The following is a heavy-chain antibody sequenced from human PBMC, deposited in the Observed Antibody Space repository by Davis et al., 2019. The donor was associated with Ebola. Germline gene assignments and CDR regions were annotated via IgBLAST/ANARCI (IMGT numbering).Heavy chain of an antibody. Sequence: MPSETLSLTCAVSGGSISSSNWWSWVRQPPGKGLEWIGEIYHSGSTNYNPSLKSRVTISVDKSKNQFSLKLSSVTAADTAMYYCARRLLIAAGPNVFDVWGQGTMVTVSS. CDR3: ARRLLIAAGPNVFDV. J-gene: IGHJ3*01. D-gene: IGHD6-13*01. CDR1: GGSISSSNW. V-gene: IGHV4-4*02. CDR2: IYHSGST.